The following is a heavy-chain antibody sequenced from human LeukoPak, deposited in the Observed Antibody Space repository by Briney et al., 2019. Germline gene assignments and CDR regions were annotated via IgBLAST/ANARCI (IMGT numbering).Heavy chain of an antibody. CDR3: ARGQTELGTAYYYYMDV. CDR1: GGSFSGYS. J-gene: IGHJ6*03. V-gene: IGHV4-34*01. CDR2: IIDGGST. D-gene: IGHD7-27*01. Sequence: SETLSLTCAVNGGSFSGYSGSWVRASPGKGLGWIADIIDGGSTNYNPSLKSRVNISLDTSRNQFSLKLTSVTAADTAVYYCARGQTELGTAYYYYMDVWGKGTTVTVSS.